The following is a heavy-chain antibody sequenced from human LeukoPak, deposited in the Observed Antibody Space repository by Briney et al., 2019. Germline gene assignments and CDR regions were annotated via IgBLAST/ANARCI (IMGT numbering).Heavy chain of an antibody. D-gene: IGHD3-22*01. Sequence: GGSLRLSCAASGFTFSNAWMSWVRQAPGKGLEWVGRIKSKTDGGTTDYAAPVKGRFTISIDDSKNTLYLQMNSLKTEDTAVYYCTARTYYYDSSGYYFGLDPWGQGTLVTVSS. J-gene: IGHJ5*02. CDR1: GFTFSNAW. V-gene: IGHV3-15*01. CDR3: TARTYYYDSSGYYFGLDP. CDR2: IKSKTDGGTT.